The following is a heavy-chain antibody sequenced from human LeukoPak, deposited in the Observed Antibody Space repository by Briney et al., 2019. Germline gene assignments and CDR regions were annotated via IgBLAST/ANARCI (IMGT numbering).Heavy chain of an antibody. CDR3: ARDKPAAAGTFDY. J-gene: IGHJ4*02. V-gene: IGHV3-30-3*01. Sequence: PGRSLRLSRAASGFTFSSYAMHWVRQAPGKGLEWVAVISYDGSNKYYADSVKGRFTISRDNSKNTLYLQMNSLRAEDTAVYYCARDKPAAAGTFDYWGQGTLVTVSS. CDR1: GFTFSSYA. D-gene: IGHD6-13*01. CDR2: ISYDGSNK.